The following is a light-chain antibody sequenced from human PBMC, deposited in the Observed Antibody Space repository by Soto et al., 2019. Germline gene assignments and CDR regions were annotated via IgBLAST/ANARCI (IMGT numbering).Light chain of an antibody. J-gene: IGLJ1*01. CDR1: AGDVGSYNL. CDR2: EAT. Sequence: QSALTQPDSVSGSPGQSITISCTGTAGDVGSYNLVSWYQQRPGKAPKLLIYEATKRHLGLSNRFSGSRSGNTASLTISGLQAEDEADYYCSSYASYISSYVFGPGTKVTVL. CDR3: SSYASYISSYV. V-gene: IGLV2-23*01.